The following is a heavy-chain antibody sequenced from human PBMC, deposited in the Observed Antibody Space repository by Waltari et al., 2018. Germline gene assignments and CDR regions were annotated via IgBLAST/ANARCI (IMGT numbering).Heavy chain of an antibody. J-gene: IGHJ4*02. D-gene: IGHD3-10*01. Sequence: QLQLQESGPGLVKPSETLSLTCTVSGGSISRSNYYWGWIRQPPGKGLDWIEGIYHSGGTHYNPSLKSRVTIPVDTSKNQFSLKLTAVTAADTAVYYCARIYGSGSPIPSVDYWGQGTLVTVSS. V-gene: IGHV4-39*01. CDR1: GGSISRSNYY. CDR2: IYHSGGT. CDR3: ARIYGSGSPIPSVDY.